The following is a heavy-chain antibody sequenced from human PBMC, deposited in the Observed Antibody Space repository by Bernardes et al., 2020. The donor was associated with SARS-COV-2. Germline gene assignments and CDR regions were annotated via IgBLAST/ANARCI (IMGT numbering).Heavy chain of an antibody. CDR2: INHSGST. D-gene: IGHD6-6*01. CDR3: SRGVKARRIDP. Sequence: SGTLSLTCAVYGLSFSGYYWNWIRQPPGKVLEWIGEINHSGSTNYNPSLKSRVTISVKTSKNQFALKLNSVTAADTAVYYCSRGVKARRIDPWGQGTMVTVSS. J-gene: IGHJ5*02. V-gene: IGHV4-34*01. CDR1: GLSFSGYY.